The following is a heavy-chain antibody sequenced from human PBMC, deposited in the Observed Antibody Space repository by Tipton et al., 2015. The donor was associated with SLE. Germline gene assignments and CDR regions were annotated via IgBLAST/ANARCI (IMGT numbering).Heavy chain of an antibody. Sequence: SGFTFSSYWMSWVRQAPGKGQEWVANIKQDGSEKYYVDSVKGRFTISRDNAKNSLYLQMNSLRAEDTAVYYCARREWLLGEYNWFDPWGQGTLVTVSS. V-gene: IGHV3-7*03. CDR1: GFTFSSYW. CDR2: IKQDGSEK. CDR3: ARREWLLGEYNWFDP. D-gene: IGHD3-3*01. J-gene: IGHJ5*02.